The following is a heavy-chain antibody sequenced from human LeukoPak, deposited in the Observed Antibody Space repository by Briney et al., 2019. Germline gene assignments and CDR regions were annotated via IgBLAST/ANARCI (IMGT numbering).Heavy chain of an antibody. V-gene: IGHV1-2*02. Sequence: ASVKVSCKASGYTFTDYYMHWVRQAPGQGFEWMGWINPDDGDTNYAQKFQGRVTMTRDTSISTAHMEVSRLRSDDTAVYYSARANFLYCSSTTCLFDYWGQGTLVTVSS. CDR1: GYTFTDYY. CDR3: ARANFLYCSSTTCLFDY. CDR2: INPDDGDT. D-gene: IGHD2-2*01. J-gene: IGHJ4*02.